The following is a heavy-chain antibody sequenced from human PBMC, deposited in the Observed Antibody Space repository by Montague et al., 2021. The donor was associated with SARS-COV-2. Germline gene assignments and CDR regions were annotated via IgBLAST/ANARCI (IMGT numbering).Heavy chain of an antibody. Sequence: SETLSLNCAVYGGSFSGYYWSWIRQPPGKGLEWIGEINHSGSTNYNPSLKSRVTISVDTSKNQFSLKLSSVTAADTAVYYCASLTLGYCSSTSCYSDWFDPWGQGTLGTVSS. D-gene: IGHD2-2*02. CDR2: INHSGST. CDR3: ASLTLGYCSSTSCYSDWFDP. CDR1: GGSFSGYY. J-gene: IGHJ5*02. V-gene: IGHV4-34*01.